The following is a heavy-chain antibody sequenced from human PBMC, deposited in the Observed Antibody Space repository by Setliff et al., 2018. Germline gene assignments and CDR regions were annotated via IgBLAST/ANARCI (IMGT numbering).Heavy chain of an antibody. J-gene: IGHJ4*02. D-gene: IGHD2-15*01. CDR2: ISYSGRT. Sequence: PSETLSLTCAVSGGSISTDPYFWTWIRQHPVKGLEWIGYISYSGRTSYNPSLYSRITVSLDRSENQSSLQLTSVTAADTAMYYCARVAYPNGGSCRYFDNWGQGTLVTVSS. CDR3: ARVAYPNGGSCRYFDN. V-gene: IGHV4-31*11. CDR1: GGSISTDPYF.